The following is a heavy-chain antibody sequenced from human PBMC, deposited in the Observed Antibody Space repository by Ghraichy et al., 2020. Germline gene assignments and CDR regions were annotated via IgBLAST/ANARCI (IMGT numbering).Heavy chain of an antibody. CDR2: IYYTGST. Sequence: SETLSLTCTVSDGSISTYYWSWIRQPPGKGLEWIGYIYYTGSTNYNPSLKSRVTISLDTSKNQFSLKLSSVTAADTAVYYCARHGRQYDSGSTFDPWGQGTLVTVSS. D-gene: IGHD3-10*01. CDR3: ARHGRQYDSGSTFDP. J-gene: IGHJ5*02. CDR1: DGSISTYY. V-gene: IGHV4-59*08.